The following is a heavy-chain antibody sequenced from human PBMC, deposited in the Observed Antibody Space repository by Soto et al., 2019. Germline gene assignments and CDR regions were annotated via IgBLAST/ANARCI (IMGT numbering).Heavy chain of an antibody. V-gene: IGHV3-9*01. CDR3: ARAARGYSYFDY. CDR2: ISWNSGSI. Sequence: PGGSLRLSCAASGFTFDDYAMHWVRQAPGKGLEWVSGISWNSGSIGYADSVKGRFTISRDNAKNSLYLQMNSLRAEDTAVYYCARAARGYSYFDYWGQGTLVTVSS. D-gene: IGHD5-18*01. J-gene: IGHJ4*02. CDR1: GFTFDDYA.